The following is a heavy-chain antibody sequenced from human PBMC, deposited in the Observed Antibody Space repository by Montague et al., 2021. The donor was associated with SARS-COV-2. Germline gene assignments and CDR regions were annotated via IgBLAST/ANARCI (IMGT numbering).Heavy chain of an antibody. V-gene: IGHV4-34*01. CDR3: ARRRSSVWGVTVSAELGY. J-gene: IGHJ4*02. CDR1: GGSFSGYY. D-gene: IGHD3-10*01. CDR2: INQSGRT. Sequence: SETLSLTCAVYGGSFSGYYWSWIRQPPEKGLEWIGEINQSGRTNNNPSLKSRVIISVDTSKNQFSLKLSSVTAADTAVYYCARRRSSVWGVTVSAELGYWGQGILVIVSS.